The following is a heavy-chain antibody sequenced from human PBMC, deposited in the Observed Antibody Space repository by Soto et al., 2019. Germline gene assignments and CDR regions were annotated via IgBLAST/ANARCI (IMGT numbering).Heavy chain of an antibody. D-gene: IGHD4-17*01. CDR3: ARGPYGDYVGILFDH. J-gene: IGHJ4*02. CDR2: LWYDGSNK. Sequence: QVQLVESGGGVVQPGRSLRLSCAASGITFSSYGMHWVRQAPGKGLEWVAILWYDGSNKYYADSVKGRFTISRDTSKNTLYLQMNSLRAEDTAVYYCARGPYGDYVGILFDHWGQGTLVTVSS. V-gene: IGHV3-33*01. CDR1: GITFSSYG.